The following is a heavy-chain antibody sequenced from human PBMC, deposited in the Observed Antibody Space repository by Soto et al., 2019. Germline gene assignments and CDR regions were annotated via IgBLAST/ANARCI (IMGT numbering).Heavy chain of an antibody. D-gene: IGHD4-17*01. CDR1: GGTFSSYA. CDR2: IIPIFDTA. J-gene: IGHJ4*02. V-gene: IGHV1-69*13. Sequence: GASVKVSCKTSGGTFSSYAISWVRQAPGQGLEWMGGIIPIFDTANYAQKFQGRVTITADESTSTAYMELSSLRSEDTAVYYCASDPISTTVTTIDYWGQGTLVTVSS. CDR3: ASDPISTTVTTIDY.